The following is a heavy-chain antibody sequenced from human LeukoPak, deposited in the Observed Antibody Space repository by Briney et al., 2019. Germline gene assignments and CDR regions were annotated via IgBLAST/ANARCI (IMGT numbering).Heavy chain of an antibody. J-gene: IGHJ4*02. V-gene: IGHV3-30-3*02. CDR3: AKGPAPRLGEFSYHALVDY. D-gene: IGHD3-16*02. CDR2: IPYDGSNK. CDR1: GFTFDDYA. Sequence: GGSLRLSCVVSGFTFDDYAMHWVRQTPGKGLEWVAVIPYDGSNKYYADSVKGRFTISRDNSKNTLYLQMNSLRAEDTAVYYCAKGPAPRLGEFSYHALVDYWGQGTPVTVSS.